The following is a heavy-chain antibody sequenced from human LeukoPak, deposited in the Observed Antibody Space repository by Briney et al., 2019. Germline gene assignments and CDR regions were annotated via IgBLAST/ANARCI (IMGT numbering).Heavy chain of an antibody. J-gene: IGHJ4*02. CDR3: VRLNYYNMGVGFDY. CDR2: IKQDGSEK. Sequence: GGSLRLSCVASGFTFSSYWMGWVRQAPGKGLEWVANIKQDGSEKYYVDSVQGRFTVSRGNAKNSLYLQMNSLRAEDTAVYYCVRLNYYNMGVGFDYWGQGTLVTVSS. D-gene: IGHD3-22*01. CDR1: GFTFSSYW. V-gene: IGHV3-7*03.